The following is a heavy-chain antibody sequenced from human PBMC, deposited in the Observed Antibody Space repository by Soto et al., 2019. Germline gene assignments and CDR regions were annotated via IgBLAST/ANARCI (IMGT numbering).Heavy chain of an antibody. J-gene: IGHJ4*02. CDR2: ICDSGGTS. CDR3: AKRPRALLTFDY. D-gene: IGHD1-26*01. V-gene: IGHV3-23*01. CDR1: GFIFSNYV. Sequence: GGSPRLSCAAPGFIFSNYVISWVRQAPGKGLEWVSSICDSGGTSYYADSVKGRFTISRDNSKNTLYLQMNSLRAEDTAIYYCAKRPRALLTFDYWGQGTLVTVSS.